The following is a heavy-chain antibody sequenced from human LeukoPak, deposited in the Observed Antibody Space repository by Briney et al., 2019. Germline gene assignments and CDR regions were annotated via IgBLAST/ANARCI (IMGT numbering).Heavy chain of an antibody. V-gene: IGHV1-69*04. CDR1: GYTFTSYG. Sequence: ASVKVSCKASGYTFTSYGISWVRQAPGQGLEWMGRIIPILGIANYAQKFQGRVTITADKSTSTAYMELSGLRSGDTAVYYCARWNYYDSSGYSAAFDIWGQGTMVTVSS. CDR3: ARWNYYDSSGYSAAFDI. D-gene: IGHD3-22*01. CDR2: IIPILGIA. J-gene: IGHJ3*02.